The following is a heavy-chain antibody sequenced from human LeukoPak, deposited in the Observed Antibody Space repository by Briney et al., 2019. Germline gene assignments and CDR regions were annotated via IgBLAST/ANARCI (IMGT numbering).Heavy chain of an antibody. V-gene: IGHV4-30-4*08. D-gene: IGHD3-3*01. CDR3: ARVFWGLETKGQYYDFWSGYMYYFDY. J-gene: IGHJ4*02. Sequence: SQTLSLTCTVSGVSISSGDYYWSWIRQPPGKGLEWIGYIYYSGSTYYNPSLKSRVTISVDTSKNQFSLKLSSVTAADTAVYYCARVFWGLETKGQYYDFWSGYMYYFDYWGQGTLVTVSS. CDR1: GVSISSGDYY. CDR2: IYYSGST.